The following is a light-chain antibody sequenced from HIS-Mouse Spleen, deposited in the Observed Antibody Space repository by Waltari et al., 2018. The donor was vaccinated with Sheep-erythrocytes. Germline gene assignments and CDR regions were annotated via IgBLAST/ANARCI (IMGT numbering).Light chain of an antibody. V-gene: IGLV2-11*01. CDR3: CSYAGSYNHV. Sequence: QSALTQPRSVSGSPGQSVTISCTGTSSDVGGYNYVSWYQPHPGKAPKLMIYDVSKRPSGVPGRFSGSKSGNPASLTISGLQAEDEADYYCCSYAGSYNHVFATGTKVTVL. CDR1: SSDVGGYNY. CDR2: DVS. J-gene: IGLJ1*01.